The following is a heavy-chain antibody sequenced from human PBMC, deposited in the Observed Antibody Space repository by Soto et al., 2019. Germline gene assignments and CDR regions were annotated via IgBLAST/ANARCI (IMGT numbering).Heavy chain of an antibody. Sequence: QVQLVQSGAEVKKPGSSVKVSCRASGGTFNSHTISWMRQAPGQGLEWMGGIMPMFGVTNYARKFQGRLTMTANESTTTAYMEVSSLTSDDTAVYYCAGEGVTSSMSLPWIGYHHYGLDVWVQGTTVIVSS. D-gene: IGHD2-2*01. CDR2: IMPMFGVT. V-gene: IGHV1-69*12. J-gene: IGHJ6*02. CDR1: GGTFNSHT. CDR3: AGEGVTSSMSLPWIGYHHYGLDV.